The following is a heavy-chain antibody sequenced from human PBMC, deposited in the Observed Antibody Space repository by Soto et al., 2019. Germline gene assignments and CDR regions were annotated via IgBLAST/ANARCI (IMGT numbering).Heavy chain of an antibody. D-gene: IGHD3-3*01. CDR3: ARDASYYSLWSGYYPSRNGMDV. CDR2: IWYDGSKK. Sequence: QVQVVESGGGVVQPGRSLRLSCAASGFTFSSFGMHWVRQAPGKGLEWVSLIWYDGSKKSYGDSVKGRFTISRDNSRNQVYLQMNSLRADDTAVYYCARDASYYSLWSGYYPSRNGMDVWGQGTTVTVSS. J-gene: IGHJ6*02. CDR1: GFTFSSFG. V-gene: IGHV3-33*01.